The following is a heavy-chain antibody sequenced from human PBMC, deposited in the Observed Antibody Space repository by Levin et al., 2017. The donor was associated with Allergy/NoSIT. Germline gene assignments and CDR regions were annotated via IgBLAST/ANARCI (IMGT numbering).Heavy chain of an antibody. D-gene: IGHD1-26*01. CDR3: ARDPGGSYDY. Sequence: LSLTCAASGFTFSDNYMSWIRQAPGKGLEWVSSISGSLTTIKYADSVEGRFTISWDNTKKPLYLQMNSLRVEDTAVYYCARDPGGSYDYWGQGTLVTVSS. J-gene: IGHJ4*02. CDR2: ISGSLTTI. V-gene: IGHV3-11*01. CDR1: GFTFSDNY.